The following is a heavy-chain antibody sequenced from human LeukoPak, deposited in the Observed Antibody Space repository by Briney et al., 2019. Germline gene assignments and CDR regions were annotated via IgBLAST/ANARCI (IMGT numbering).Heavy chain of an antibody. CDR3: ASLRRGYDYVWGSYRHKYYFDY. CDR1: GFTFSSYE. CDR2: INHSGST. D-gene: IGHD3-16*02. J-gene: IGHJ4*02. Sequence: PGGSLRLSCAASGFTFSSYEMNWVRQAPGKGLEWSGEINHSGSTNYNPSLKSLVTISVDTSKNQFSLKLSSVTAADTAVYYCASLRRGYDYVWGSYRHKYYFDYWGQGTLVTVSS. V-gene: IGHV4-34*01.